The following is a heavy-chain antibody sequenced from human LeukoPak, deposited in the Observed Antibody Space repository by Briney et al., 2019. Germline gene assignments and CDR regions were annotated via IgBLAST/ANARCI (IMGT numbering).Heavy chain of an antibody. CDR3: ASSRDYGDYLEAFDI. V-gene: IGHV4-39*07. D-gene: IGHD4-17*01. J-gene: IGHJ3*02. CDR2: IYYSGST. Sequence: SETLSLTCTVSGGSISSSSYYWGWIRQPPGKGLEWIGSIYYSGSTYYNPSLKSRVTISVDTSKNQFSLKLSSVTAADTAVYYCASSRDYGDYLEAFDIWGQGTMVTVSS. CDR1: GGSISSSSYY.